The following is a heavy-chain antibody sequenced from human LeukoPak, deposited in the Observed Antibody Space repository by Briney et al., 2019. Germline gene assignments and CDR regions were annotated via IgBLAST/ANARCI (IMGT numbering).Heavy chain of an antibody. D-gene: IGHD2-2*01. CDR3: TRSDKCTTCSIDY. CDR2: INPSDGGT. CDR1: VYTFTHYY. V-gene: IGHV1-2*02. J-gene: IGHJ4*02. Sequence: ASVSVSCKASVYTFTHYYLHWVRQAPGQGPAWMGCINPSDGGTNYAQKFQGRVTMTRDTSTSTAYRDLSRLGSDDTAVYYGTRSDKCTTCSIDYWGQGTLVTVSS.